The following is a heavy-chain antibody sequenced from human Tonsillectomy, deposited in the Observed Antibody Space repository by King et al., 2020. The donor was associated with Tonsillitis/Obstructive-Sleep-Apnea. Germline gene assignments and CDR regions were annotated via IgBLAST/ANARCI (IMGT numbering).Heavy chain of an antibody. D-gene: IGHD2-21*01. CDR2: INPDGGRT. CDR3: ARDLVVSDAFDV. Sequence: QLVQSGAEVKKPGASVKVSCKSSGYTFNDYYIHWVRQAPGQGLEWMGRINPDGGRTDYAQNFQGKVSMTRDTSLTTVYMEMTRLRLDDTAVYYCARDLVVSDAFDVWGQGTMVTVSS. J-gene: IGHJ3*01. CDR1: GYTFNDYY. V-gene: IGHV1-2*06.